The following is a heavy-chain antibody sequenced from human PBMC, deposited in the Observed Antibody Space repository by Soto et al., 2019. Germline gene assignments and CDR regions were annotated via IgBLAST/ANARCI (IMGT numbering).Heavy chain of an antibody. J-gene: IGHJ4*02. CDR3: AREYWDSSSCYAPNY. V-gene: IGHV4-59*01. CDR1: GGSISSYY. D-gene: IGHD2-2*01. Sequence: SETLSLTCTVSGGSISSYYWSWIRQPPGKGLEWIGYIYYSGSTNYNPSLKSRVTISVDTSKNQFSLKLRSLRFDDTAVYYCAREYWDSSSCYAPNYWGQGTLVTVSS. CDR2: IYYSGST.